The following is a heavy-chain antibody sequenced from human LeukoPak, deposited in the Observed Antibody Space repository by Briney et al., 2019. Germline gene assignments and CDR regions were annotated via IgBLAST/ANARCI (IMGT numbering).Heavy chain of an antibody. J-gene: IGHJ5*01. D-gene: IGHD5-12*01. CDR3: TRGAGWLIDS. V-gene: IGHV4-59*01. Sequence: SETLSLTCTVSDDSISDYYRGWIRQPPGKGLEWIGYFHNSGTSTYNPSLKSRVTISADTSKNQFSLKLNSLTTADTAVYYFTRGAGWLIDSGAQEIRAPVPS. CDR2: FHNSGTS. CDR1: DDSISDYY.